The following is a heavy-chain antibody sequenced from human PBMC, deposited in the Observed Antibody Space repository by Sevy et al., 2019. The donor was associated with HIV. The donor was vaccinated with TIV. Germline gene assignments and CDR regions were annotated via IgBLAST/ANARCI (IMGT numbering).Heavy chain of an antibody. Sequence: SETLSLTCTVSGDSMSRSNHYWGWIRQPPGKGLEWIGIIYYRGTTYYNPSLKSRITISEDKSKNQFSLRLTSVTAADTALYFCARLLGDNGYFDQWGQGTLVTVSS. J-gene: IGHJ4*02. CDR1: GDSMSRSNHY. CDR2: IYYRGTT. V-gene: IGHV4-39*01. CDR3: ARLLGDNGYFDQ. D-gene: IGHD4-17*01.